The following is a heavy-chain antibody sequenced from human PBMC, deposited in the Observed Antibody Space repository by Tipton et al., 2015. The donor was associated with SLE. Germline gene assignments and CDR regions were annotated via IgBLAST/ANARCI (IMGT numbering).Heavy chain of an antibody. CDR2: INQDGSEK. V-gene: IGHV3-7*03. Sequence: SLRLSCAASGFTLSSYWMSWVRQAPGKGPEWVANINQDGSEKYYVDSVKGRFTISRDNSKNTLYLQMNSLRAEDTAVYYCARSYSGSLILDYWGQGTLVTVSP. CDR3: ARSYSGSLILDY. D-gene: IGHD1-26*01. CDR1: GFTLSSYW. J-gene: IGHJ4*02.